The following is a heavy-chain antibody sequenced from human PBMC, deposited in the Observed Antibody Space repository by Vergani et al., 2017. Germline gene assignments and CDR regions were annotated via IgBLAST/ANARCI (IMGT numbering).Heavy chain of an antibody. CDR3: ARGGVGATPPVDAFDI. D-gene: IGHD1-26*01. CDR1: GGSISSGGYY. CDR2: IYYSGST. Sequence: QVQLQESGPGLVKPSQTLSLTCTVSGGSISSGGYYWSWIRQHPGKGLEWIGYIYYSGSTYYNPSLKSRVTISVDTSKNQFSLKLSSVTAADTAVYYCARGGVGATPPVDAFDIWGQGTMVTVSS. J-gene: IGHJ3*02. V-gene: IGHV4-31*03.